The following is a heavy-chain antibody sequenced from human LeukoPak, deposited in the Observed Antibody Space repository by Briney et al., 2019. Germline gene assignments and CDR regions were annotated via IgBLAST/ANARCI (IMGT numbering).Heavy chain of an antibody. CDR2: IYSGCST. CDR3: ASDDDRWFDP. Sequence: GGSLRLLCAASGFPVSSNFMIWVRQAPGKGLEWVSVIYSGCSTYYADPVKGRFTISRDKDKNTLYLQMNGMRAEDRAVDYCASDDDRWFDPWGKGTLVTVSS. CDR1: GFPVSSNF. V-gene: IGHV3-66*01. J-gene: IGHJ5*02.